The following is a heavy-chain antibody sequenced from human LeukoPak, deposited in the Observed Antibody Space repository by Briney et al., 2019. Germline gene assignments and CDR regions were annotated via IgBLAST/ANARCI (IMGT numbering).Heavy chain of an antibody. CDR1: GFTFSSYA. Sequence: PGGSLRLSCAASGFTFSSYAMHWVRQAPGKGLEYVSAIGSNGGSTYYANSVKGRFTISRDNSKNTLYLQMGSLRAEDMAVYYCATRGGTSAEAGGYYGMDVWGQGTTVTVSS. V-gene: IGHV3-64*01. CDR2: IGSNGGST. D-gene: IGHD6-19*01. CDR3: ATRGGTSAEAGGYYGMDV. J-gene: IGHJ6*02.